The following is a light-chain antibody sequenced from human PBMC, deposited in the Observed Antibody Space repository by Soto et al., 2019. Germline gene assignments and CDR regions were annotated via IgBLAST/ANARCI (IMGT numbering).Light chain of an antibody. V-gene: IGKV3-15*01. CDR3: QQSNNCRRT. CDR2: GAS. CDR1: QSVSSN. Sequence: EIVMTQSPATLSVSPGERATLSCRASQSVSSNLAWYQQKPGQAPRLLIYGASTRATGIPARFSGSGSGTEFTLTISSLQSEDLAVYYCQQSNNCRRTFGQGTKVEIK. J-gene: IGKJ1*01.